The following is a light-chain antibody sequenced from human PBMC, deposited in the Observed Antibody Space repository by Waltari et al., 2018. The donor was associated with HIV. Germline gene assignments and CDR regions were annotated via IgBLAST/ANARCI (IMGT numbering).Light chain of an antibody. CDR1: TANIGANL. J-gene: IGLJ2*01. CDR2: RDN. CDR3: AVLDDTLGGGV. V-gene: IGLV1-47*01. Sequence: QSVLTQPPSASGTPGQKVTISCSGGTANIGANLVFWFQQFPGTAPKPLIYRDNLRHSGVPARFSGSKSGTSASLTISGLRSDDEAHYFCAVLDDTLGGGVFGGGTKLTVL.